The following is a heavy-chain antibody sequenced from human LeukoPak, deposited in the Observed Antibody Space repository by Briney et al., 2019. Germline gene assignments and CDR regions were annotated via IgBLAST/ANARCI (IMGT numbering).Heavy chain of an antibody. CDR2: IYYSGST. Sequence: SETLSLTCTVSGGSISSYHWSWIRQPPGKGLEWIGYIYYSGSTNYNPSLKSRVTISVDTSKNQFSLKLSSVTAADTAVYYCARGIAAAGSPFDYWGQGTLVTVSS. D-gene: IGHD6-13*01. J-gene: IGHJ4*02. CDR1: GGSISSYH. V-gene: IGHV4-59*01. CDR3: ARGIAAAGSPFDY.